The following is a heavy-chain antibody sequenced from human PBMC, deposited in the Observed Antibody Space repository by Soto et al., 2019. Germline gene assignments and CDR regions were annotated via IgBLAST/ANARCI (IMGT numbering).Heavy chain of an antibody. J-gene: IGHJ4*02. CDR3: ARDVDTSMSAPLDY. D-gene: IGHD5-18*01. Sequence: QVQLVQSGAEVKKPGASVRVSCKASGYTFTAYAMDWVRQTPGQRLEWVGWINVGTGDTEYSQQFQGRVNITRDTSARTLYMELSSLRSEDPAVYYCARDVDTSMSAPLDYWGQGSLVTVSS. V-gene: IGHV1-3*01. CDR1: GYTFTAYA. CDR2: INVGTGDT.